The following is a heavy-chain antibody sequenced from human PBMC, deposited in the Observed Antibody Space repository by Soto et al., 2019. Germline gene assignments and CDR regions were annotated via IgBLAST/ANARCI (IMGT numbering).Heavy chain of an antibody. J-gene: IGHJ6*02. CDR2: INPNSGGT. V-gene: IGHV1-2*04. CDR3: AVAVAVDYYDRQYV. D-gene: IGHD6-19*01. CDR1: GYTFTGYY. Sequence: ASVKVSRKASGYTFTGYYMHWVRQAPGQGLEWMGWINPNSGGTNYAQKFQGWVTMTRDTSISTAYMELSRLRSDDTAVYYCAVAVAVDYYDRQYVWGQGSTVTVSS.